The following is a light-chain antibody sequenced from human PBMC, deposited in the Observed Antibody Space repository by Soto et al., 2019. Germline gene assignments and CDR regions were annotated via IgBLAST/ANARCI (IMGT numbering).Light chain of an antibody. CDR1: QSVSSK. CDR2: GAS. CDR3: QQYNSWLRT. J-gene: IGKJ1*01. Sequence: EILMTQSPATLSVSPGEGATLSCRAGQSVSSKLAWYQQKPGQAPRLLSYGASTRATGIPARFTGSGSATEFTLIISSLKYEDSPVYYCQQYNSWLRTFGQGTKVDI. V-gene: IGKV3-15*01.